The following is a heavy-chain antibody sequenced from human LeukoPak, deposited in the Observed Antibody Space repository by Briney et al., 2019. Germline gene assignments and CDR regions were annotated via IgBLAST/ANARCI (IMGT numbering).Heavy chain of an antibody. J-gene: IGHJ4*02. CDR2: INPNSGGT. CDR3: ARYCSSTSCYHKDY. V-gene: IGHV1-2*02. CDR1: GYTFTVYC. Sequence: ASVKVSCKASGYTFTVYCMHWVRQAPGQGLEWMGWINPNSGGTKYAQKFQGRVTMTRDTSISTAYMELSRLRSDDTAVYYCARYCSSTSCYHKDYWGQGTLVTVSS. D-gene: IGHD2-2*01.